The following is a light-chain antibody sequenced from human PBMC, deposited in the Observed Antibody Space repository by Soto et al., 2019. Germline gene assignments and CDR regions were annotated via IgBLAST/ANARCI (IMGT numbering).Light chain of an antibody. Sequence: QSALTQPPSVSAAPGQTVTISCSGSSSNIGSNYICWYQQLPGTAPRLLMYDNYRRPSGIPDRFSASKSGTSATLGITGLQTGDEADYYCGTWDSSLSAAIFGGGTKLTVL. CDR3: GTWDSSLSAAI. J-gene: IGLJ2*01. CDR1: SSNIGSNY. CDR2: DNY. V-gene: IGLV1-51*01.